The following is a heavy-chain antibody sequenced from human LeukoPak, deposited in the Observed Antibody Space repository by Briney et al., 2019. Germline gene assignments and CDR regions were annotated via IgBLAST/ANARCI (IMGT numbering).Heavy chain of an antibody. J-gene: IGHJ6*03. CDR2: IYTSGST. Sequence: SDTLSLTCTVSGGSISSYYWSSSRQPPGKGLEWIGYIYTSGSTNYNPSLKSRVTISVDTCKNQFSLKLSSVTAAGTAVYYCARHTMVRGVSGYYYMDVWGKGTTVTVSS. D-gene: IGHD3-10*01. CDR3: ARHTMVRGVSGYYYMDV. V-gene: IGHV4-4*09. CDR1: GGSISSYY.